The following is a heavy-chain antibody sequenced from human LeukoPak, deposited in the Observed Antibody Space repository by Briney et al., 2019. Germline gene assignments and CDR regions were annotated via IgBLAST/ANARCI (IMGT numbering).Heavy chain of an antibody. CDR1: GGSISSYY. J-gene: IGHJ6*03. CDR3: ARVTEYYGSGRRHNYYYYYMDV. CDR2: IYYSGST. Sequence: PSETLCLTCTVSGGSISSYYWGWIRQPPGEGLEWIGYIYYSGSTNYNPSLKSRVTISVDTSKNHFSLKLRSVTAADTAVYYCARVTEYYGSGRRHNYYYYYMDVWGKGTTVTISS. D-gene: IGHD3-10*01. V-gene: IGHV4-59*01.